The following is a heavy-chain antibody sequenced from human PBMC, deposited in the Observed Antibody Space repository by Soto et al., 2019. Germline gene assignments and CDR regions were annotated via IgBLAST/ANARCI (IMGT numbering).Heavy chain of an antibody. CDR1: GFIFSSDG. CDR2: IWYDGSNK. Sequence: QVQLVESGGGVVQPGRSLRLSCAASGFIFSSDGMFWARQAPGKGLEWVALIWYDGSNKYYADSVKGRFTISRDNSKNTLYLQMNSLRVEDTAVYYCARLKGTYFDSWGQGTLVTVSS. D-gene: IGHD3-10*01. CDR3: ARLKGTYFDS. V-gene: IGHV3-33*01. J-gene: IGHJ4*02.